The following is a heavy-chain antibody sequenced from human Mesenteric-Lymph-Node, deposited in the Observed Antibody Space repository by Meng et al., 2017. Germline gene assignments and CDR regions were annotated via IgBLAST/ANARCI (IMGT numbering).Heavy chain of an antibody. V-gene: IGHV1-18*01. J-gene: IGHJ4*02. D-gene: IGHD1-1*01. CDR2: INAYNGDT. CDR1: GYTFTNYG. Sequence: QAQLEQSGGEVKKPGASVKVSCKASGYTFTNYGITWVRQAPGQGLEWMGWINAYNGDTNYAQTLQGRVTMTTDTSTSTAYMELSSLRSEDTAVYYCAIQPQIISLGDYWGQGTLVTVSS. CDR3: AIQPQIISLGDY.